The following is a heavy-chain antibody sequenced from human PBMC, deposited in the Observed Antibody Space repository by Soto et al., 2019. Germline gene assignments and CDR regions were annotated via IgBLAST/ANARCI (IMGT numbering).Heavy chain of an antibody. D-gene: IGHD1-20*01. CDR1: GFSLTSPGMC. CDR3: ARSIRGPRRFNGMNV. J-gene: IGHJ6*02. CDR2: IERDDDDK. V-gene: IGHV2-70*13. Sequence: SGPTLENPTETLTLTCTFSGFSLTSPGMCVSWIRQSPGKALEWLALIERDDDDKYYSTSLKTRLTISKDTRKNQVVLTMANMEPAATATYYCARSIRGPRRFNGMNVWGQGTTFPVSS.